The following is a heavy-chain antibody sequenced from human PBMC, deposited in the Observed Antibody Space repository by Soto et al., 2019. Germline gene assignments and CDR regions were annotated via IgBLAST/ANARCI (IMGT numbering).Heavy chain of an antibody. Sequence: GESLKISYKGAGYNFTNYWVGWVRQMPGKGLEWMGIIYPGDSDTRYSPSFQGQVTLSADKSINTASLQWSSLEASDTAIYYCARGPDVAGATNFFDYWGPGTLVTVSS. J-gene: IGHJ4*02. CDR2: IYPGDSDT. CDR1: GYNFTNYW. D-gene: IGHD1-26*01. V-gene: IGHV5-51*01. CDR3: ARGPDVAGATNFFDY.